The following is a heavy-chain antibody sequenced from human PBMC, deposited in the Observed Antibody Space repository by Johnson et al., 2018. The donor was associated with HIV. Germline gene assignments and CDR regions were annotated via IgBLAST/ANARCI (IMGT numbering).Heavy chain of an antibody. J-gene: IGHJ3*02. CDR1: GFTFSSYW. CDR3: ARGAGYNFWSGYYAGRNAFDS. V-gene: IGHV3-7*02. CDR2: IKQDGSEK. D-gene: IGHD3-3*01. Sequence: VQLVESGGGVVQPGRSLRLSCAASGFTFSSYWMSWVRQAPGKGLEWVANIKQDGSEKYYVDSVKGRFTISRDNAKNSLYLQMNSLRAGDTAVYYCARGAGYNFWSGYYAGRNAFDSWGQGTMVTVSS.